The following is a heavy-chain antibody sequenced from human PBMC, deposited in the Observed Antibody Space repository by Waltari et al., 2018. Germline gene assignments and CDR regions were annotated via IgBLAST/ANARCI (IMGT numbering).Heavy chain of an antibody. CDR2: IYTSGST. D-gene: IGHD1-26*01. Sequence: QVQLQESGPGLVKPSQTLSLTCTVSGGSISSGSYYWSWIRQPAGKGLEWIGRIYTSGSTNYNPSLKSRVTIPVDTSKNQFSLKLSSVTAADTAVYYCARGFGELPEEDAFDIWGQGTMVTVSS. CDR1: GGSISSGSYY. CDR3: ARGFGELPEEDAFDI. V-gene: IGHV4-61*02. J-gene: IGHJ3*02.